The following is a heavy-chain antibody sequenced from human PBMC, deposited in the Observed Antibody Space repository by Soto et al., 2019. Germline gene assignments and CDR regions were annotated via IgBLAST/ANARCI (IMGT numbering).Heavy chain of an antibody. Sequence: QVHLVQSGAEMKKPGSSVKVSCKVSGGDLTNSGISWVRQAPGQGLQWMGGIFPLLAMVDYSQKFQGRVTSTADESTTTASMVRGSVRSENTAVYLVPKEDGAGFKSWGQGTLVIVS. J-gene: IGHJ4*02. V-gene: IGHV1-69*04. D-gene: IGHD6-13*01. CDR3: PKEDGAGFKS. CDR1: GGDLTNSG. CDR2: IFPLLAMV.